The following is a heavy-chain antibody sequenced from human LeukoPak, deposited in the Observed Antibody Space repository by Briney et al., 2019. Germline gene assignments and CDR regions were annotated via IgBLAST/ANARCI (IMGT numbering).Heavy chain of an antibody. Sequence: SETLSLTCSVSGGSVSSGISYWSWIRQPPGEGLEWIAYISDSGGSGYNPSLRGRVTISLDTSKNQFSLRLTSVTAADTAVYYCARGPPGGQFDPWGQGTLVTVSS. CDR3: ARGPPGGQFDP. J-gene: IGHJ5*02. CDR1: GGSVSSGISY. CDR2: ISDSGGS. V-gene: IGHV4-61*01. D-gene: IGHD3-10*01.